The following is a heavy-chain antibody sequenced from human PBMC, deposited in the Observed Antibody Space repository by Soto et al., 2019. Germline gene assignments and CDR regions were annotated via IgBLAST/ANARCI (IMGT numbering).Heavy chain of an antibody. CDR1: GFAFSSAW. D-gene: IGHD3-16*01. V-gene: IGHV3-15*07. J-gene: IGHJ4*01. Sequence: GGSLRLSCAGSGFAFSSAWINWVRHVPGKGLEWVGRIKSKALGGTTDFAAPGRGRFAITRDDSRNVQYLQMNSLYPEDTAVYYCTTDSYSNMIEVRFDYWGHGTLVTVSS. CDR2: IKSKALGGTT. CDR3: TTDSYSNMIEVRFDY.